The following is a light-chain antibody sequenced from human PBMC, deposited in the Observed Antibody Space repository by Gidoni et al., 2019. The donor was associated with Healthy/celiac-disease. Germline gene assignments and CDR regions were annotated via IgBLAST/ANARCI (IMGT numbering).Light chain of an antibody. Sequence: QSVLTQPTSASGTPGQRVTISCSGSRPNIGRNYVYWYQQLPGTAPKLLIYRNNQRPSGVPDRFSGSKSGTSASLAISGLRSEDEADYYCAAWDDSLKGVVFGGGTKLTVL. CDR1: RPNIGRNY. J-gene: IGLJ2*01. V-gene: IGLV1-47*01. CDR3: AAWDDSLKGVV. CDR2: RNN.